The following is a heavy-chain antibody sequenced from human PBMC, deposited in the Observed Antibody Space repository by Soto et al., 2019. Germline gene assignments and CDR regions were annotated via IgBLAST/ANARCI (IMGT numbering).Heavy chain of an antibody. V-gene: IGHV4-59*01. J-gene: IGHJ2*01. CDR3: ARFNWSLDL. CDR1: GGSISSYY. CDR2: IYYRGST. D-gene: IGHD3-10*01. Sequence: QVQLQESGPGLVKPSETLSLTCTVSGGSISSYYWSWIRQPPGKGLEWIGSIYYRGSTNYNPPLKSRVNTSVHTSKNQSPLALPSVTAADTAMSDCARFNWSLDLWGRGTGVSVSS.